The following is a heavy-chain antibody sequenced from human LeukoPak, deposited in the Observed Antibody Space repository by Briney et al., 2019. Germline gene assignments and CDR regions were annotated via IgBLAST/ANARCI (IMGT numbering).Heavy chain of an antibody. D-gene: IGHD6-13*01. CDR3: ARGDSSSWYL. CDR1: GFTFSSYS. V-gene: IGHV3-21*01. Sequence: GESLRLSCAASGFTFSSYSMNWVRQAPGKGLEWVSSISSSSYIYYADSVKGRFTISRDNAKNSLYLQMNSLRAEDTAVYYCARGDSSSWYLWGQGTLVTVSS. J-gene: IGHJ4*02. CDR2: ISSSSYI.